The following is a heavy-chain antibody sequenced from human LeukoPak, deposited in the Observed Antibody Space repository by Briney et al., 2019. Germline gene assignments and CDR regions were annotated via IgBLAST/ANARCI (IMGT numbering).Heavy chain of an antibody. CDR3: ARGPAGYN. CDR1: GFTVSSNP. V-gene: IGHV3-53*01. D-gene: IGHD1-1*01. Sequence: PGGSLRLSCAASGFTVSSNPMSWVRQAPGKGLEWVSVIYSGGSTDYADSVKARFTISRDNSKNTLYLQMNSLRAEDTAVYHCARGPAGYNWGQGTLVTVSS. J-gene: IGHJ4*02. CDR2: IYSGGST.